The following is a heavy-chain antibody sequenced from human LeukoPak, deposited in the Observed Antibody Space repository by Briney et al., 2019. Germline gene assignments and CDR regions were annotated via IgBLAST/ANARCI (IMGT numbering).Heavy chain of an antibody. CDR3: ARATQGITMRYAEYFQH. CDR2: IYHSGST. Sequence: SETLPLTCAVSGGSISSSNWWSWVRQPPGKGLEWIGEIYHSGSTNYNPSLKSRVTISVDKSKNQFSLKLSSVTAADTAVYYCARATQGITMRYAEYFQHWGQGTLVTVSS. CDR1: GGSISSSNW. J-gene: IGHJ1*01. V-gene: IGHV4-4*02. D-gene: IGHD3-22*01.